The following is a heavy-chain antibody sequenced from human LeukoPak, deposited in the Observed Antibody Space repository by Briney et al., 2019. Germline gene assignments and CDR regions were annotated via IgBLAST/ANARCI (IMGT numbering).Heavy chain of an antibody. J-gene: IGHJ4*02. CDR1: GGSISSGSYY. Sequence: SETLSLTCTVSGGSISSGSYYWSWIRQPAGKGLEWIGRIYTSGSTNYNPSLKSRVTISVDTSKNQFSLKLSSVTAADTAVYYCARGDGYKDFDYWGQGSLVTVSS. CDR3: ARGDGYKDFDY. CDR2: IYTSGST. V-gene: IGHV4-61*02. D-gene: IGHD5-24*01.